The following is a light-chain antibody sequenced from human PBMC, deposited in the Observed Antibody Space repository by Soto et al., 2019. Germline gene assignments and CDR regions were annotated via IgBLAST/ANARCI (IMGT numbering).Light chain of an antibody. CDR1: QSVSRY. CDR3: QQRSNWTPKWT. Sequence: EIVLTQSPATLSLSPGERATLSCRASQSVSRYLAWYQHKPGQAPRLLIYDASKRATGIPARFSGSGSGTGFTLTISSLEPEDFAVYYCQQRSNWTPKWTFGQGTRVEIK. V-gene: IGKV3-11*01. CDR2: DAS. J-gene: IGKJ1*01.